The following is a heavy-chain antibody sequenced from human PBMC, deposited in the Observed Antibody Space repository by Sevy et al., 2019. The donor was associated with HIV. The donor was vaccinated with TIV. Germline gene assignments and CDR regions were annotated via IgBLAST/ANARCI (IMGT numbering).Heavy chain of an antibody. V-gene: IGHV3-23*01. D-gene: IGHD6-13*01. CDR2: ISGSGGST. CDR3: ARIAAAQVTRFDY. CDR1: GFTFSSYA. Sequence: GGSLRLSCVASGFTFSSYAMSWVRQAPGKGLEWVSAISGSGGSTYYADSVKGRFTISRDNSKNTLYLQMNSLRAEDTAVYYCARIAAAQVTRFDYWGQGTLVTVSS. J-gene: IGHJ4*02.